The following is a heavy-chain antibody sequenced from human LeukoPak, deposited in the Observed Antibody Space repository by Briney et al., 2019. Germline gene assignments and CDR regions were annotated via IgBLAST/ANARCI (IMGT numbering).Heavy chain of an antibody. CDR3: ARNEQLVKIFDP. CDR2: IYYSGST. J-gene: IGHJ5*02. D-gene: IGHD6-13*01. Sequence: PSETLSLACTVSSGSISTSNYYWSWIRQPPGKGLEWIGYIYYSGSTNYNPSLKSRVTISVDTSKNQFSLKLTSVTAADSALYYCARNEQLVKIFDPWGQGTLVTVSS. V-gene: IGHV4-61*05. CDR1: SGSISTSNYY.